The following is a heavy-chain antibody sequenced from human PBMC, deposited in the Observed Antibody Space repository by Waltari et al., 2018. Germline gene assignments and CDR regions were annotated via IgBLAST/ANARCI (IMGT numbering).Heavy chain of an antibody. CDR3: ARDFRNGASDV. D-gene: IGHD1-1*01. J-gene: IGHJ3*01. Sequence: QVQLVESGGGLVNPGGSLSLSCAASGFTLGDYCMTWIRQAPGRGLEWVAYNCGTRTNIHYADSVKGRFTISRDNAKNSLFLQMSNLRVDDTAIYYCARDFRNGASDVWGQGTMVTVSS. CDR2: NCGTRTNI. V-gene: IGHV3-11*06. CDR1: GFTLGDYC.